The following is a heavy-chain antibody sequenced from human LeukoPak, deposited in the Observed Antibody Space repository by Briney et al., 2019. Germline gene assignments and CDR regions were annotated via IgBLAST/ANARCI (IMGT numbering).Heavy chain of an antibody. D-gene: IGHD6-25*01. J-gene: IGHJ4*02. CDR2: INHSGST. CDR1: GGSISSGSYY. Sequence: SQTLSLTCTVSGGSISSGSYYWSWIRQPPGKGLEWIGEINHSGSTNYNPSLKSRVTISVDTSKNQFSLKLSSVTAADTAVYYCARPTYPGYYFDYWGQGTLVTVSS. V-gene: IGHV4-39*07. CDR3: ARPTYPGYYFDY.